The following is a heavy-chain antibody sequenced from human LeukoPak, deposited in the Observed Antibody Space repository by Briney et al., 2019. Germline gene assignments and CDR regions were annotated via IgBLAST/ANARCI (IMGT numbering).Heavy chain of an antibody. CDR2: IYHSGST. CDR1: GVSISNYNW. Sequence: SGTLSLTCAVSGVSISNYNWWSWVRQPPGKGLEWIGEIYHSGSTNYNPSLDSRVTISVDKSKNQISPKLTSVTAADTAVYYCANSITAAANPTDYWGQGTLVTVSS. CDR3: ANSITAAANPTDY. V-gene: IGHV4-4*02. D-gene: IGHD6-13*01. J-gene: IGHJ4*02.